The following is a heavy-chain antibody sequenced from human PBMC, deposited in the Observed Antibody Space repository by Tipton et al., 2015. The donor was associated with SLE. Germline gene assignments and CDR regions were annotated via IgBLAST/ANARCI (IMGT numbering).Heavy chain of an antibody. CDR1: GDSIRSDIYY. Sequence: TLSLTCAISGDSIRSDIYYWGWIRQPPGKGLEWIGNIYHSGSTYYNPSLKSRLTISVDTSENEFSLRINSVTAADTAVYYCARVVAVAATHYYAMDVWGQGTTVTVSS. CDR2: IYHSGST. J-gene: IGHJ6*02. D-gene: IGHD2-15*01. V-gene: IGHV4-39*07. CDR3: ARVVAVAATHYYAMDV.